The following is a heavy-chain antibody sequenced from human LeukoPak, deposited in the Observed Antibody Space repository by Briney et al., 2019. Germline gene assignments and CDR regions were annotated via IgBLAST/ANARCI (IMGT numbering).Heavy chain of an antibody. Sequence: QPGGSLRLSCAASGFTFSSYAMSWVRQALGKGLEWVSAISGSGGSTYYADSVKGRFTISRDNSKNTLYLQMNSLRAEDTAVYYCAKDDILTGSFDYWGQGTLVTVSS. J-gene: IGHJ4*02. V-gene: IGHV3-23*01. CDR3: AKDDILTGSFDY. CDR2: ISGSGGST. CDR1: GFTFSSYA. D-gene: IGHD3-9*01.